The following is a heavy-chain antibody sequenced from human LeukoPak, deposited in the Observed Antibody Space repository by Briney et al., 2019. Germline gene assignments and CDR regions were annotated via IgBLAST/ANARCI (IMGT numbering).Heavy chain of an antibody. CDR2: IIPILGIA. Sequence: EASVKVSCKASGGTFSSYTTSWVRQAPGQGLEWMGRIIPILGIANYAQKFQGRVTITADKSTSTAYMELSSLRSEDTAVYFCARARSTNDHGESYDYWGQGTLVTVSS. CDR1: GGTFSSYT. V-gene: IGHV1-69*02. CDR3: ARARSTNDHGESYDY. J-gene: IGHJ4*02. D-gene: IGHD4-17*01.